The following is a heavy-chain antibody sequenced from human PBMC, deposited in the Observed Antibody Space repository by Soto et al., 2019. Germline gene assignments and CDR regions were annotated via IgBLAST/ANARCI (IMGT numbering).Heavy chain of an antibody. D-gene: IGHD3-10*01. Sequence: ASVKVSCKASGYPFTRYHMHWLRQAPGQGLEWLGVINPSTTTTYAQRFQGRVTMTRDASTSTVYMELSSLRSDDTAVYYCAREAEEYSGSDYWGPGSLVTVSS. V-gene: IGHV1-46*03. J-gene: IGHJ4*02. CDR2: INPSTTT. CDR3: AREAEEYSGSDY. CDR1: GYPFTRYH.